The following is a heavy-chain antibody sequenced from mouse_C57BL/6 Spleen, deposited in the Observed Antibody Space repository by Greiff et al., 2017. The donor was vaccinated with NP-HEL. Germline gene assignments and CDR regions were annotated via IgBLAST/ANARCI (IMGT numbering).Heavy chain of an antibody. CDR3: ARMGYYYVSSPFDY. V-gene: IGHV1-82*01. CDR1: GYAFSSSW. Sequence: QVHVKQSGPELVKPGASVKISCKASGYAFSSSWMNWVKQRPGKGLEWIGRIYPGDGDTNYNGKFKGKATLTADKSSSTAYMQLSSLTSEDSAVYFCARMGYYYVSSPFDYWGQGTTLTVSS. J-gene: IGHJ2*01. D-gene: IGHD1-1*01. CDR2: IYPGDGDT.